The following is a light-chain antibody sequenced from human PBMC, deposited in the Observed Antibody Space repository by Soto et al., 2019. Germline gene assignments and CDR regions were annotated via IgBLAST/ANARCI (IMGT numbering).Light chain of an antibody. Sequence: QSVLTQPTSASGSPGQSVTISCTGTSSDVGGYNYVSWYQQHPGKAPKLMIYEVSKRPSGVPDRFSGSKSGNTASLTVSGLQAEDEADYYCSSYAGSNNLYVFGTGTKVTV. J-gene: IGLJ1*01. CDR2: EVS. CDR3: SSYAGSNNLYV. V-gene: IGLV2-8*01. CDR1: SSDVGGYNY.